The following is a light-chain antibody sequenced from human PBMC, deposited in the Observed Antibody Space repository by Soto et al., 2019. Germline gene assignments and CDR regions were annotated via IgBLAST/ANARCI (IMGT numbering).Light chain of an antibody. CDR3: QNYNSAPIT. V-gene: IGKV1-27*01. J-gene: IGKJ5*01. CDR2: AAS. Sequence: GDRITITCRASQVISNYLAWYQQKPGKVPKLLIYAASTLQSGVPSRFSGSGSGTDFTLTINSLQPEDFATYYCQNYNSAPITFGQGTRLEIK. CDR1: QVISNY.